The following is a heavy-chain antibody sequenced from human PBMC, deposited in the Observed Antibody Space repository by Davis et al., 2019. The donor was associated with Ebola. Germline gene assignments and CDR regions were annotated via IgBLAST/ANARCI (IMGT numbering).Heavy chain of an antibody. D-gene: IGHD3-22*01. CDR3: ARHRDYDDADRHFQYYFDY. CDR2: TYPGDSGT. J-gene: IGHJ4*02. CDR1: GYSFTSYW. Sequence: GESLKISCKGSGYSFTSYWIGWVRQMPGKGLEWMGITYPGDSGTRYSPSFQGQVTISADKSTNTAYLQWSSLQAADTAMYYCARHRDYDDADRHFQYYFDYWGQGTLVTVSS. V-gene: IGHV5-51*01.